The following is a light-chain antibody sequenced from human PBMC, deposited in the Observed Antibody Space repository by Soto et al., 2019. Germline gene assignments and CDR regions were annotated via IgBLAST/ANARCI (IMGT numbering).Light chain of an antibody. V-gene: IGLV3-21*02. CDR3: QVWVSSSYHPV. CDR1: NIGSKS. CDR2: DNS. J-gene: IGLJ2*01. Sequence: SYELTQPPSVSVPPGQTARITCGGKNIGSKSVQWYQQKPGQAPVVVVSDNSDRPSGIPERFSGSNSGNTATLTISRVEAGDEADYYCQVWVSSSYHPVFGGGTKLTVL.